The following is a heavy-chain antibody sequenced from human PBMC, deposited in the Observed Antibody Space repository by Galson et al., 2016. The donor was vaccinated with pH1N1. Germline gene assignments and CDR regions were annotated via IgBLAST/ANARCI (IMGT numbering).Heavy chain of an antibody. CDR1: GGTFSNSA. Sequence: SVKVSCKASGGTFSNSAISWVRQAPGQGLEWMGGISPIFGSINYAQRFQGRATVSADIFTNTAYMELSRLRSEDTAIYYCATAGPLVREILYYSYAMDVWGQGTTVTVSS. CDR2: ISPIFGSI. D-gene: IGHD3-10*01. J-gene: IGHJ6*02. CDR3: ATAGPLVREILYYSYAMDV. V-gene: IGHV1-69*06.